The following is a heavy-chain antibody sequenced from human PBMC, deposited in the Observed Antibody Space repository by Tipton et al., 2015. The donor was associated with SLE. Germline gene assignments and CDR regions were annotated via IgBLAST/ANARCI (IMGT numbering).Heavy chain of an antibody. V-gene: IGHV4-39*02. CDR3: ARDRIAAAGRDAFDI. Sequence: TLSLTCTVSGGSISSTGYYWGWIRQPPGKGLEWIGSLYYSGSTYYNPSLKSRVTMSVDTSKNHFSLRLRSVTAADTAVYYCARDRIAAAGRDAFDIWGQGTMVTASS. CDR1: GGSISSTGYY. CDR2: LYYSGST. J-gene: IGHJ3*02. D-gene: IGHD6-13*01.